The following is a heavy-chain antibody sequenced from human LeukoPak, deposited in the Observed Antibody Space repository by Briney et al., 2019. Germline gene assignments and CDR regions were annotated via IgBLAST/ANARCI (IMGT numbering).Heavy chain of an antibody. CDR2: TYYRSKWYN. D-gene: IGHD3-16*01. CDR3: ARGNGYPFDY. V-gene: IGHV6-1*01. J-gene: IGHJ4*02. CDR1: GDSLSSNSAT. Sequence: SQTLSLTCAISGDSLSSNSATWNWVRQSPSRGLEWVRWTYYRSKWYNDYAVSVTGRVTINPDASKKEFSQQLNSVTPEDTAMYYCARGNGYPFDYWGQGTLVTVSS.